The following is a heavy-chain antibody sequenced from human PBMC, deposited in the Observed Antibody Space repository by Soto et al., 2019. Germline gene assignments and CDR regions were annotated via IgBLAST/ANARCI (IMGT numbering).Heavy chain of an antibody. CDR3: ANLLASAGYLFDY. CDR2: ISGSGGST. V-gene: IGHV3-23*01. J-gene: IGHJ4*02. CDR1: GFSFSTYA. D-gene: IGHD6-13*01. Sequence: EVLLLESGGGLVQPGGSLRLSCAASGFSFSTYAMSWVRQAPGKGLEWVSAISGSGGSTYFADSVKGRFTISRDDSKNTVYLQMNSLRAEYTAVYYCANLLASAGYLFDYWGQGTLVTVSS.